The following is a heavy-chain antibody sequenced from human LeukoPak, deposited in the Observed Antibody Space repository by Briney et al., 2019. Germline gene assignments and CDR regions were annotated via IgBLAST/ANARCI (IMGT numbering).Heavy chain of an antibody. D-gene: IGHD6-13*01. Sequence: PGRSLRLSCEASGFTFDDYAMHWVRQAPGKGLEWVSGISWNSGSIGYADSVEGRFTISRDNAKNSLYLQMNSLRAEGTALYYCAKGGSSSWYDSFDYWGQGTLVTVSS. CDR1: GFTFDDYA. CDR2: ISWNSGSI. V-gene: IGHV3-9*01. CDR3: AKGGSSSWYDSFDY. J-gene: IGHJ4*02.